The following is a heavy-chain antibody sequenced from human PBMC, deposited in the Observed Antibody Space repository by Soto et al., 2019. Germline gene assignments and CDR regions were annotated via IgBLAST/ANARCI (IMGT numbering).Heavy chain of an antibody. Sequence: QVQLRESGPGLLKPSETLSLTCTVSGDSVSSDGYFWTWVRQPPGKGLEWIAYISYTGDTNYNPSLESLVTISVDTSRNQFSLKVRSVSAADTAMYFCERIVVGVTIDYWGQGTLVTVSS. J-gene: IGHJ4*02. CDR1: GDSVSSDGYF. CDR3: ERIVVGVTIDY. D-gene: IGHD1-26*01. V-gene: IGHV4-61*08. CDR2: ISYTGDT.